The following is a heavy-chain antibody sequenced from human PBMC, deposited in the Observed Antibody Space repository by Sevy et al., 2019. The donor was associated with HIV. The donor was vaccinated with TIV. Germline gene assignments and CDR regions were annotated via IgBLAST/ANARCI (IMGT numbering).Heavy chain of an antibody. D-gene: IGHD3-10*01. CDR3: AGGLVLLWFRESRGYGMDV. CDR1: GGSFSGYY. V-gene: IGHV4-34*01. J-gene: IGHJ6*02. Sequence: SEILSLTCAVYGGSFSGYYWSWIRQPPGKGLEWIGEINHSGSTNYNPSLKSRVTISVDTSKNQFSLKLSSVTAADTAVYYCAGGLVLLWFRESRGYGMDVWGQGTTVTVSS. CDR2: INHSGST.